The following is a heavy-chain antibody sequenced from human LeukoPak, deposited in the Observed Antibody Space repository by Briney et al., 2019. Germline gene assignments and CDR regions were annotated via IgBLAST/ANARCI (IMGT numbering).Heavy chain of an antibody. CDR1: GDTFSSYA. D-gene: IGHD2-15*01. J-gene: IGHJ6*03. CDR3: ARGYCSGGSCHDHYYYYYMDV. Sequence: SVTVSCKASGDTFSSYAISWVRQAPGQGLEWMGRIIPIFGTANYAQKFQGRVTITADKSTSTAYMELSSLRSEDTAVYYCARGYCSGGSCHDHYYYYYMDVWGKGTTVTVSS. V-gene: IGHV1-69*06. CDR2: IIPIFGTA.